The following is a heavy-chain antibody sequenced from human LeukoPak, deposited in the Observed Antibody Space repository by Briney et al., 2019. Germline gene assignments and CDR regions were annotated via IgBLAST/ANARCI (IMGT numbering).Heavy chain of an antibody. Sequence: SVKVSCKASGGTFISYTISWVRQAPGQGLEWMGRIIPILGIANYAQKFQGRVTITADKSTSTAYMELSSLRSEDTAVYYCARIHDFWRSRFDPWGQGTLVTVSS. J-gene: IGHJ5*02. V-gene: IGHV1-69*02. D-gene: IGHD3-3*01. CDR3: ARIHDFWRSRFDP. CDR2: IIPILGIA. CDR1: GGTFISYT.